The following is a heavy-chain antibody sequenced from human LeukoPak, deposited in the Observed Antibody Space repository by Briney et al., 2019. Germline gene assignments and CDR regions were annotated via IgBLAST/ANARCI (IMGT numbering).Heavy chain of an antibody. CDR1: GYTFTSYG. Sequence: GASVKVSCKASGYTFTSYGISWVRQAPGQGLEWMGWISAYNGNTNYAQKFQGRVTMTEDTSTDTAYMELSSLRSEDTAVYYCATERSAGYCGGDCSTTRYYYYGMDVWGQGTTVTVSS. D-gene: IGHD2-21*02. CDR3: ATERSAGYCGGDCSTTRYYYYGMDV. CDR2: ISAYNGNT. V-gene: IGHV1-18*01. J-gene: IGHJ6*02.